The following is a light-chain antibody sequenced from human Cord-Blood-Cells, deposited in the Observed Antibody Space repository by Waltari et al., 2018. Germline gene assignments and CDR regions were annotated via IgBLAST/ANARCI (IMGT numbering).Light chain of an antibody. CDR3: QSYDSSNHGVV. V-gene: IGLV6-57*01. Sequence: NFMLTQPHPVSESPGQTVTTSCTPSSGSLSSNYVRRSHQRPGSSPTTVIYEDNQRPSAVPDRFSVSIDSSSNSASLTISGLKTEDEADYYCQSYDSSNHGVVFGGGTKLTVL. J-gene: IGLJ2*01. CDR2: EDN. CDR1: SGSLSSNY.